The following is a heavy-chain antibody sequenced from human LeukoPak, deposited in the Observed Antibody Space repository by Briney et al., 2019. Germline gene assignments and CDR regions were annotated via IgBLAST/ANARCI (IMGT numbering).Heavy chain of an antibody. Sequence: NPSETLSLTCAVYGGSFSGYYWSWIRQPPGKGLEWIGEINHSGSTNYNPSLKSRVTISVDTSKNQFSLKLSSVTAADTAVYYCARVSRSYYYDSSGRDYWGQGTLVTVSS. CDR1: GGSFSGYY. J-gene: IGHJ4*02. CDR3: ARVSRSYYYDSSGRDY. CDR2: INHSGST. V-gene: IGHV4-34*01. D-gene: IGHD3-22*01.